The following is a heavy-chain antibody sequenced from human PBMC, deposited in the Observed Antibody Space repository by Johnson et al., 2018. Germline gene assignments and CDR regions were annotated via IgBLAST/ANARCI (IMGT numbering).Heavy chain of an antibody. D-gene: IGHD4-11*01. CDR3: ARQTVTNAFYL. CDR1: GGSINNFY. CDR2: IYYSGST. Sequence: QVQLQESGPGLVKPSETLSLTCSVSGGSINNFYWSWIRQPPGKGLEWIGYIYYSGSTHYNPSLESRVTISVDTSKNQFSLKLTSVTTADTAVYYCARQTVTNAFYLWGQGTMVTVSS. J-gene: IGHJ3*01. V-gene: IGHV4-59*01.